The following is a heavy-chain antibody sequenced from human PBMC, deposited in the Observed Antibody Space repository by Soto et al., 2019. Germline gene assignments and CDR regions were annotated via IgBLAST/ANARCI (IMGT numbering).Heavy chain of an antibody. CDR1: GFTFSSYA. CDR2: ISGSGGST. CDR3: AYSTVGLLRYFDWLPDYYYGMDV. D-gene: IGHD3-9*01. Sequence: GSLRLSCAASGFTFSSYAMSWVRQAPGKGLEWVSAISGSGGSTYYADSVKGRFTISRDNSKNTLYLQINSLRAEDTAVYYCAYSTVGLLRYFDWLPDYYYGMDVWGQGTTVTVSS. J-gene: IGHJ6*02. V-gene: IGHV3-23*01.